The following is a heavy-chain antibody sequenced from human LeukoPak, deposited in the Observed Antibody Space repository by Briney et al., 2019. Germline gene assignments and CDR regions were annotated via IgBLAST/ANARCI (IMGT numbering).Heavy chain of an antibody. CDR2: IYYSGST. V-gene: IGHV4-61*08. Sequence: NPSQTLSLTCAVSGGSISSGGYYWSWIRQPPGKGLEWIGYIYYSGSTNYNPSLKSRVTISVDTSKNQFSLKLSSVTAADTAVYYCARAHYDYGDYYTYYFDYWGQGTLVTVSS. D-gene: IGHD4-17*01. CDR3: ARAHYDYGDYYTYYFDY. CDR1: GGSISSGGYY. J-gene: IGHJ4*02.